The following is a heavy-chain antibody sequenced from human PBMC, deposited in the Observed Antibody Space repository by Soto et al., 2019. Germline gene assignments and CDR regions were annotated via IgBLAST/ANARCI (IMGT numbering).Heavy chain of an antibody. CDR1: GFTFSTNS. Sequence: EVQVLESGGGLVQPGGSLRLSCAAFGFTFSTNSMAWVRQTPGKGLEWVSGLSVGGDRTFYLESVMGRFTISSDSSTNVVYLQMNIRRADYTAVYFFAKWDGYGDSWGQGTLVTVSS. V-gene: IGHV3-23*01. CDR2: LSVGGDRT. J-gene: IGHJ5*01. D-gene: IGHD5-12*01. CDR3: AKWDGYGDS.